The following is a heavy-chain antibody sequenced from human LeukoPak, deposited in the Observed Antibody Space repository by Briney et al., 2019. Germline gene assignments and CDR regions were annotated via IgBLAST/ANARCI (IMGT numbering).Heavy chain of an antibody. J-gene: IGHJ4*02. V-gene: IGHV3-66*02. CDR1: GFTVSSNY. CDR3: ANEGSRGNYGDYYFDY. CDR2: IYSGGST. D-gene: IGHD4-17*01. Sequence: GGSLRLSCAASGFTVSSNYMSWVRQAPGKGLEWVSVIYSGGSTYYADSVKGRFTISRDNSKNTLYLQMNSLRAEDTAVYYCANEGSRGNYGDYYFDYWGQGTLVTVSS.